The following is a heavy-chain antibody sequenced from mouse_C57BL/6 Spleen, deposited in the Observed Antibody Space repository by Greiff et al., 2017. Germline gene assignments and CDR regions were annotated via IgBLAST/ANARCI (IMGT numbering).Heavy chain of an antibody. CDR1: GYTFTSYW. CDR2: IDPSDSYT. Sequence: QVQLQQSGAELVMPGASVKLSCKASGYTFTSYWMHWVKQRPGQGLEWIGAIDPSDSYTNYNQKFKGKSTLTVDKSSSTAYMQLSSLTSEDSADYYGAQRDYGSGDAMDYWGQGTSVTVSS. J-gene: IGHJ4*01. CDR3: AQRDYGSGDAMDY. V-gene: IGHV1-69*01. D-gene: IGHD1-1*01.